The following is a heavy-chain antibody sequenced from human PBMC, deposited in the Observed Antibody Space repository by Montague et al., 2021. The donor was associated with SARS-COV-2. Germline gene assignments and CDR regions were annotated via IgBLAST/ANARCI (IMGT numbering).Heavy chain of an antibody. CDR1: GFSISSGFY. D-gene: IGHD5-12*01. CDR3: ARRGYTGSDYFDY. CDR2: VYHSGYT. Sequence: SETLSLTCSVSGFSISSGFYWAWIRQSPGKGPEWIGTVYHSGYTHYNPSLKGRVTVSIDTSKNQFSLTVTSVTAADTAVNFCARRGYTGSDYFDYWGQGTLVTVSS. J-gene: IGHJ4*02. V-gene: IGHV4-38-2*01.